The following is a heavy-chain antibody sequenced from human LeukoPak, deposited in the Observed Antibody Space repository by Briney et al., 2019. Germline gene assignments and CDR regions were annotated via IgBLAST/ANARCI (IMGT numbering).Heavy chain of an antibody. CDR1: GFTFSNYG. V-gene: IGHV3-30*12. Sequence: RPGRSLRLSCAASGFTFSNYGMHWVRQAPGKGLEWVAIISYDGSDKYYADSVKGRFTISRDNSGNTLYLQMNSLRAEDTAVYYCARDGGWDYDTSGYYLHAFDIWGQGTMVTVSS. CDR3: ARDGGWDYDTSGYYLHAFDI. D-gene: IGHD3-22*01. J-gene: IGHJ3*02. CDR2: ISYDGSDK.